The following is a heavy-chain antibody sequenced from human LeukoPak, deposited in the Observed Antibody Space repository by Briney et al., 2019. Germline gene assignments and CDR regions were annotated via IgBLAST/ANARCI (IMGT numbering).Heavy chain of an antibody. Sequence: GASVKVSCKASGYTFTGYYMHWVRQAPGQGLEWMGWINPNSGGTNYAQKFQGRVTMTRDTSISTAYTELSRLRSDDTAVYYCASQIVVVPAAPFDPWGQGTLVTVSS. J-gene: IGHJ5*02. CDR3: ASQIVVVPAAPFDP. V-gene: IGHV1-2*02. CDR1: GYTFTGYY. D-gene: IGHD2-2*01. CDR2: INPNSGGT.